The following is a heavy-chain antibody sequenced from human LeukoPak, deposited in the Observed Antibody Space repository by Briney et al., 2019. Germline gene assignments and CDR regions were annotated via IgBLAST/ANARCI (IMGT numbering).Heavy chain of an antibody. CDR2: ISTSSSTI. D-gene: IGHD1-26*01. V-gene: IGHV3-48*02. CDR1: GFTFSSYS. Sequence: GGSLRLSCAASGFTFSSYSMNWVRQAPGKGLEWVSYISTSSSTIYYADSVKGRFTISRDNAKNSLYLQMNSLRDEDTAVYYCARQWGRSYLYGEGWFDPWGQGTLVTVSS. CDR3: ARQWGRSYLYGEGWFDP. J-gene: IGHJ5*02.